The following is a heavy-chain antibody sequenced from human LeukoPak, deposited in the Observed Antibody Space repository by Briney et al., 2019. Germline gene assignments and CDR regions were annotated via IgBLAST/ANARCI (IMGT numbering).Heavy chain of an antibody. D-gene: IGHD2-2*01. CDR1: GYSFTSYW. CDR2: IDPSDSYT. J-gene: IGHJ3*02. V-gene: IGHV5-10-1*01. Sequence: RTGESLKISCKGSGYSFTSYWISWVRQMPGKGLEWMGRIDPSDSYTNHSPSFQGHVTISADKSISTAYLQWSSLKASDTAMYYCARTCSSTSCYHDAFDIWGQGTMVTVSS. CDR3: ARTCSSTSCYHDAFDI.